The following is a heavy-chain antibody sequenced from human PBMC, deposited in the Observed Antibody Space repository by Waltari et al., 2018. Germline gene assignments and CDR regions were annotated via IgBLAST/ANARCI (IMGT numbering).Heavy chain of an antibody. J-gene: IGHJ4*02. Sequence: YYWGWIRQPPGKGLEWIGSIYNSAITDYNPSLKSRVTISVDTSKHQFSLRLSSVTAADTAVYYCARSLGDPDYFDYWGQGTLVTVSS. V-gene: IGHV4-39*01. D-gene: IGHD2-21*02. CDR3: ARSLGDPDYFDY. CDR2: IYNSAIT. CDR1: YY.